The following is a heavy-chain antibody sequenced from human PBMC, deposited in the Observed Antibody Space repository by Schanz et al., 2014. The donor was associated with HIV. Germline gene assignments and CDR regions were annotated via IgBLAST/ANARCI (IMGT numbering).Heavy chain of an antibody. V-gene: IGHV1-18*01. J-gene: IGHJ4*01. CDR3: ARVNKDIGGYYFDY. D-gene: IGHD2-15*01. Sequence: QVQLVLSGAEVKRPGASVKVSCKASGYTFTSYGITWVRQAPGQGLEWMGWISTYNGNTIYAQKFQGRVTMTTDTSTSTAYMELRSLRSDDTAVYYCARVNKDIGGYYFDYWGHGTLVLVSS. CDR1: GYTFTSYG. CDR2: ISTYNGNT.